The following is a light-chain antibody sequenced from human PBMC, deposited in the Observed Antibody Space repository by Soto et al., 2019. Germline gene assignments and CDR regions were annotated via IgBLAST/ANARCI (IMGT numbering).Light chain of an antibody. CDR3: QRYGSSPWT. J-gene: IGKJ1*01. CDR1: QSVSSNF. V-gene: IGKV3-20*01. Sequence: EIVLTQSPGTLSLSPGERATLSCRASQSVSSNFLAWYQQKPGQAPRLLIYGASSRATGIPDRFSGSGSGTDFTLTISILEPEDFAVYYCQRYGSSPWTFGQGTKVEIK. CDR2: GAS.